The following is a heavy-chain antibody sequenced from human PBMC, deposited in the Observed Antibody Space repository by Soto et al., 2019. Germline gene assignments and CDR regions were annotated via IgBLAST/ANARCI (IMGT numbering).Heavy chain of an antibody. CDR3: ARQYSSSWCYHY. D-gene: IGHD6-13*01. V-gene: IGHV4-39*01. CDR1: GGSISSSSYY. Sequence: ASETLSLTCTVSGGSISSSSYYWGWIRQPPGKGLEWIGSIYYSGSTYYNPSLKSRVTISVDTSKNQFSLKLSSVTAADTAVYYYARQYSSSWCYHYWGQGTLVTVSS. J-gene: IGHJ4*02. CDR2: IYYSGST.